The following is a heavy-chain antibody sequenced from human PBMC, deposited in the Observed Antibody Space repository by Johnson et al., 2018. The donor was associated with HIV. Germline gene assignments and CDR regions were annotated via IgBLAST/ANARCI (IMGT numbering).Heavy chain of an antibody. J-gene: IGHJ3*02. CDR2: IGTAGDT. Sequence: VQLVESGGGLVQPGGSLRLSCAASGFTFSSYDMHWVRQATGNGLEWVSAIGTAGDTYYPGSVKGRFTISRENAKNSLYLQMNSLRAGDTAVYYCARGSRYTHDNDDVYLLQAFDIWGQGTMVTVSS. CDR3: ARGSRYTHDNDDVYLLQAFDI. D-gene: IGHD3-16*01. CDR1: GFTFSSYD. V-gene: IGHV3-13*01.